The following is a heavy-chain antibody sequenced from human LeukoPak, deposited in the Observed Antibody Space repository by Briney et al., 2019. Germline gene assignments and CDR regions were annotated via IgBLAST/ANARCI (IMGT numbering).Heavy chain of an antibody. CDR2: IGYSGDS. V-gene: IGHV4-31*02. Sequence: LRLSCAASGFTFSSYSMNWVRQHPGKGLEWIGYIGYSGDSYYNPSLRSRVTISVDTSKKQFSLGLNSVTAADTAVYYCARVEAATTNPRFDSWGQGTLVTVSS. D-gene: IGHD1-1*01. CDR3: ARVEAATTNPRFDS. J-gene: IGHJ4*02. CDR1: GFTFSSYS.